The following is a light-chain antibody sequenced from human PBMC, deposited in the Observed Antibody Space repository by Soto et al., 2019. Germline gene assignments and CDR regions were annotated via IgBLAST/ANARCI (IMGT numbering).Light chain of an antibody. V-gene: IGLV1-44*01. CDR2: SNN. CDR3: AAWDDSLNGVL. J-gene: IGLJ2*01. Sequence: QSVLTQPPSASGTPGQRVTISCSGSSSNIGINTVNWYQQLPGTAPKLLIYSNNQRPSGVTDRFSRSKSGTSASLAISGLQSEDEADYYCAAWDDSLNGVLFGGGTKLTVL. CDR1: SSNIGINT.